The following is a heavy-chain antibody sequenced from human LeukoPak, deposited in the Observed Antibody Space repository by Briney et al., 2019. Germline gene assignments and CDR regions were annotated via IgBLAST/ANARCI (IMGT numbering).Heavy chain of an antibody. CDR1: GASIGSYY. J-gene: IGHJ2*01. CDR3: TRHPFYGDYTGWYFDL. Sequence: SETLSLTCTVSGASIGSYYWSWIRQPPGKGLEWIGYICYSGSTNYNPSLKSRVTISVDTSKNQFSLKLSSVTAADTAVYYCTRHPFYGDYTGWYFDLWGRGTLVTVSS. V-gene: IGHV4-59*08. D-gene: IGHD4-17*01. CDR2: ICYSGST.